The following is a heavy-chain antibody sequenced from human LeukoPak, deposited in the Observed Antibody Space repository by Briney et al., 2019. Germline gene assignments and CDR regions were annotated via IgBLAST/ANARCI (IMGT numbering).Heavy chain of an antibody. J-gene: IGHJ3*02. V-gene: IGHV4-38-2*02. D-gene: IGHD3-9*01. Sequence: SQTLTLTCTVSGYSISGGYYWGWIRQPPGKGLEWIGTIYHGGSTYYNPSLESRVTISLDTSKNHFSLNLTSVTAADTAMYYCARVAERTWLPYDAAFDIWGLGTMVTVSS. CDR2: IYHGGST. CDR1: GYSISGGYY. CDR3: ARVAERTWLPYDAAFDI.